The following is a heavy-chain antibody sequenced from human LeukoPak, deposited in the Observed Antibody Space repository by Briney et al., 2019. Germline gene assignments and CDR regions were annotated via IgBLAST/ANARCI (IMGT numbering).Heavy chain of an antibody. CDR1: GGSISSSSYY. Sequence: SETLSLTCTVSGGSISSSSYYWGWIRQPPGKGLAWIGSIYYSGSTYYNPSLKSRVTISVDTSKNQFSLKLSSVTAADTAVYYCARRRTFLWYFDYWGQGTLVTVSS. D-gene: IGHD1-14*01. V-gene: IGHV4-39*01. CDR3: ARRRTFLWYFDY. CDR2: IYYSGST. J-gene: IGHJ4*02.